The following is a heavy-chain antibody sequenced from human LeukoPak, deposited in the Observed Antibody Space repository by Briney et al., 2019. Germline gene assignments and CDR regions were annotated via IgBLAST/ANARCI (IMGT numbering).Heavy chain of an antibody. D-gene: IGHD3-22*01. CDR3: ARVGYYDSSDYYHEDGFDI. CDR1: GFTLRRYT. CDR2: ISTSSTYI. V-gene: IGHV3-21*01. Sequence: GGSLRLSCAASGFTLRRYTMNWVRQAPGKGLEWVSSISTSSTYIYYADSVKGRSTISRDNAKNSLYLQMNSLRAEDTAVYYCARVGYYDSSDYYHEDGFDIWGQGTMVTVSS. J-gene: IGHJ3*02.